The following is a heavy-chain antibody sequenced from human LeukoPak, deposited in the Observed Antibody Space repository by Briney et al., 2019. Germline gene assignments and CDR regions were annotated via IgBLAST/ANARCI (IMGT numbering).Heavy chain of an antibody. CDR2: ISAYNGNT. Sequence: ASVKVSCKASGYTFTGYYMHWVRQAPGQGLEWMGWISAYNGNTNYAQKLQGRVTTTTDTSTSTAYMELRSLRSDDTAVYYCARDYGDYVFDYWGQGTLVTVSS. J-gene: IGHJ4*02. CDR1: GYTFTGYY. CDR3: ARDYGDYVFDY. V-gene: IGHV1-18*04. D-gene: IGHD4-17*01.